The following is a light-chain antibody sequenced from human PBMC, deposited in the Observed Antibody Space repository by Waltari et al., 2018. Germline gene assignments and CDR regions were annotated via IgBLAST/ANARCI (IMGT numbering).Light chain of an antibody. CDR3: QQYGSSPLT. CDR1: QTVFNNY. Sequence: EILLTQSPGTLSLSPGERATLSCRASQTVFNNYLAWYQQRPGQAPRLLVSGASTRAPGIPDRFSGRGSGTDFTLTISRLEPEDFALYHCQQYGSSPLTFGGGTKAE. J-gene: IGKJ4*01. CDR2: GAS. V-gene: IGKV3-20*01.